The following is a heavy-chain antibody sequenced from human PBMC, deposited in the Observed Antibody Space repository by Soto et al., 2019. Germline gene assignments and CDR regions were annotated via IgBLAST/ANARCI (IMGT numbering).Heavy chain of an antibody. CDR3: ARGPGGTDGPGDY. Sequence: QVQLVQSGAEVKKPGASVKVSCKASGYTFTSYAMHWVRQAPGQRLEWMGWINAGNGNTKYSQKFQGRVTITRDTSASTAYMRSEDTAVYYCARGPGGTDGPGDYWGQGTLVTVSS. CDR1: GYTFTSYA. V-gene: IGHV1-3*01. D-gene: IGHD2-15*01. J-gene: IGHJ4*02. CDR2: INAGNGNT.